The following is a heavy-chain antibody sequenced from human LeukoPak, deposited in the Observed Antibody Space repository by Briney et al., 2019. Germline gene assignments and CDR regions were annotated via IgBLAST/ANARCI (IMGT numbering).Heavy chain of an antibody. CDR1: GFTFSTKS. V-gene: IGHV3-48*02. Sequence: GGPLRLFCAVSGFTFSTKSINWVRQAPAKGLEWVSYITADSGTTCYADSVKGRFTISRDNAKNSLYLQMNSLRDEDTAVYYCASRDYFDYWGQGTLVTVSS. J-gene: IGHJ4*02. CDR2: ITADSGTT. CDR3: ASRDYFDY.